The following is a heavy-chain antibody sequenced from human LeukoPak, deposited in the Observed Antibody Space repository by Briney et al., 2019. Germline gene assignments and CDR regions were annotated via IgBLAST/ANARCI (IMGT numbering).Heavy chain of an antibody. Sequence: PGAPLRLSCAASGFTFSSYAMSWVRQAPGKGLEWVSAISGSGGSTYYADSVKGRFTISRDNSKNTLYLQMNSLRAEDTAVYYCAKGGSGWYSEVIPDYWGQGTLVTVSS. D-gene: IGHD6-19*01. J-gene: IGHJ4*02. CDR2: ISGSGGST. V-gene: IGHV3-23*01. CDR1: GFTFSSYA. CDR3: AKGGSGWYSEVIPDY.